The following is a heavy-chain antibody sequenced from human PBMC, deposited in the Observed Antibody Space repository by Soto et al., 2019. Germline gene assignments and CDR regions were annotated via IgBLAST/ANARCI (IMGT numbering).Heavy chain of an antibody. CDR2: TYYRSKWYN. CDR3: AREYVNYYDSGGAFDI. Sequence: SPSLSLTCAISGDRVSSNSAAWNWIRQSPSRGLEWLGRTYYRSKWYNDYAVSVKSRITINPDTSKNQFSLQLNSVTPEDTAVYYCAREYVNYYDSGGAFDIWGQGTMVTVSS. CDR1: GDRVSSNSAA. V-gene: IGHV6-1*01. D-gene: IGHD3-10*01. J-gene: IGHJ3*02.